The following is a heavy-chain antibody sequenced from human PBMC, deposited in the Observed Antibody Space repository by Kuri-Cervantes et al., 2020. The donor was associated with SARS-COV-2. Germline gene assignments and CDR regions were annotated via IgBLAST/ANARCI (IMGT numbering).Heavy chain of an antibody. J-gene: IGHJ6*02. D-gene: IGHD2-15*01. CDR2: ISDSGST. CDR1: GGSISYYY. CDR3: ARQYCSGDSCYYYYYGMDV. Sequence: SETLSLTCTVSGGSISYYYWSWIRQPPGKGLEWIGHISDSGSTNYNPSLKSRVTISVDTSKNQFSLKLSSVTAADTAVYYCARQYCSGDSCYYYYYGMDVWGQGTTVTVSS. V-gene: IGHV4-59*08.